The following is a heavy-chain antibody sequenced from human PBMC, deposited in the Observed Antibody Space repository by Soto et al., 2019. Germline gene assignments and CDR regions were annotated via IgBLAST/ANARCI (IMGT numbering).Heavy chain of an antibody. CDR3: ARGDYYDALDP. Sequence: QVQLVQPGAEVKKPGASVKVSCKASGYTFTSYGISWVRQAPGQGLEWMGWISAYNGDTKSGKKFQGRLTMTTDTSTTTAYMELRSLTSDDTAVYYCARGDYYDALDPWGQGTLVTVSS. CDR2: ISAYNGDT. J-gene: IGHJ5*02. V-gene: IGHV1-18*01. CDR1: GYTFTSYG. D-gene: IGHD3-22*01.